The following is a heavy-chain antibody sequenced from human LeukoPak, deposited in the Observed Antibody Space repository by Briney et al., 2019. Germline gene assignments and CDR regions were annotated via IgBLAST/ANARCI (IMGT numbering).Heavy chain of an antibody. CDR1: GFTFSSYG. V-gene: IGHV3-30*02. CDR3: ARDQERGYSYGYPGYYYMDV. CDR2: IRYDGSNK. J-gene: IGHJ6*03. D-gene: IGHD5-18*01. Sequence: GGSLRLSCAASGFTFSSYGMHWVRQAPGKGLEWVAFIRYDGSNKYYADSVKGRFTISRDNSKNTLYLQMNSLRAEDTAVYYCARDQERGYSYGYPGYYYMDVWGKGTTVTVSS.